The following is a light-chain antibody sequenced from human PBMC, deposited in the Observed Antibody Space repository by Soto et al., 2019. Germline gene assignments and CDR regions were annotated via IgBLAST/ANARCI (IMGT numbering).Light chain of an antibody. J-gene: IGLJ7*01. CDR3: SSYTSTSTLYV. V-gene: IGLV2-14*01. Sequence: QSALTQPASVSGSPGQSITISCTGSNSDIGTYNYVSWYQQHPGKAPKLVISEVSNRPSGISDRFSGSKSGNAASLTISGLQAEDEATYYCSSYTSTSTLYVFGPGTQLTVL. CDR1: NSDIGTYNY. CDR2: EVS.